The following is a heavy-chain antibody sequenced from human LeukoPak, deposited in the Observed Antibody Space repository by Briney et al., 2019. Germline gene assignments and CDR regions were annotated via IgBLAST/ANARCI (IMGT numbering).Heavy chain of an antibody. CDR1: GGSFSGYY. V-gene: IGHV4-34*01. Sequence: SETLSLTCAVYGGSFSGYYWSWIRQPPGKGLEWIGEINHSGSTNYNPSLKSRVTISVDTSKNQFSLKLSSVTAADTAVYYCASGLAVAGNLFDYWGQGTLVTVSS. CDR3: ASGLAVAGNLFDY. CDR2: INHSGST. J-gene: IGHJ4*02. D-gene: IGHD6-19*01.